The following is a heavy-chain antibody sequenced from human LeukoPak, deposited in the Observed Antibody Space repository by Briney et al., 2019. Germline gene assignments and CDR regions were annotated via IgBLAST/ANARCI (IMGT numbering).Heavy chain of an antibody. CDR2: IYYSGST. CDR1: GGSISSYY. V-gene: IGHV4-59*01. D-gene: IGHD6-13*01. CDR3: ARTYGSSGLGYFDL. J-gene: IGHJ2*01. Sequence: PSETLSPTCTVSGGSISSYYWSWIRQPPGKGLEWIGYIYYSGSTNYSPSLKSRLTISVDTSKNQFSLKLSSVTAADTAVYYCARTYGSSGLGYFDLWGSGSLVTVSS.